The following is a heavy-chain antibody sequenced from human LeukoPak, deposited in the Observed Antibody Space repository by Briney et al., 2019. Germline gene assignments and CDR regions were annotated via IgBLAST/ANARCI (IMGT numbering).Heavy chain of an antibody. V-gene: IGHV3-30*02. CDR3: ARDWDTWDGTLYNNWFDP. CDR1: GFTFSSYS. CDR2: IRYDGSNK. J-gene: IGHJ5*02. D-gene: IGHD1-1*01. Sequence: GGSLRLSCAASGFTFSSYSMNWVRQAPGKGLEWVAFIRYDGSNKYYADSVKGRFTISRDNSKNTLYLQMNSLRAEDTAVYYCARDWDTWDGTLYNNWFDPWGQGTLVTVSS.